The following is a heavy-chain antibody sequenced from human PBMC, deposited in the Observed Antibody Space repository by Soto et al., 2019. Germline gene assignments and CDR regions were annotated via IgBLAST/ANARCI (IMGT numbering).Heavy chain of an antibody. J-gene: IGHJ5*02. D-gene: IGHD3-22*01. V-gene: IGHV3-7*01. CDR1: GFSFSSKW. Sequence: EVQLVESGGGLVQPGGSLRLSCAASGFSFSSKWMTWVRQAPGKGLEWVANINPAGSEKQYVDSVRGRFTISRDNAKNSLYLQMNSLRAEDTAVYFCAYSSAYAYFFDPWGQGTLVTVSS. CDR3: AYSSAYAYFFDP. CDR2: INPAGSEK.